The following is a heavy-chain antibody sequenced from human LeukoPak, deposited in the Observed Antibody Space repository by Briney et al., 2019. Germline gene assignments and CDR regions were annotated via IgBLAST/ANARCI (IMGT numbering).Heavy chain of an antibody. V-gene: IGHV4-31*03. CDR2: IYYSGST. D-gene: IGHD2-2*01. CDR3: ARAPAPSKDCSSTRWIPCRETGWFDP. Sequence: SQTLSLTCTVSGGSISSGGYYWSWIRQHPGKGLEWIGYIYYSGSTYYNPSLKSRVTISVDTSKNQCSLHLIAVTAADPAVYYCARAPAPSKDCSSTRWIPCRETGWFDPWGQGTLVTVSS. CDR1: GGSISSGGYY. J-gene: IGHJ5*02.